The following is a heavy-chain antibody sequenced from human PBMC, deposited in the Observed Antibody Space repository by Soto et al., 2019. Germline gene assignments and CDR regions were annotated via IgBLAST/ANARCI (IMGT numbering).Heavy chain of an antibody. CDR2: IYYSGST. CDR1: GGSISSYY. J-gene: IGHJ5*02. D-gene: IGHD6-6*01. V-gene: IGHV4-59*01. Sequence: PSETLSLTCTVSGGSISSYYWNWIRQPPGKGLEWIGYIYYSGSTNYNPSLKSRVTISVDTSKNQFSLKLSSVTAADTAVYYCAREAARWFDPWGQGTLVTVSS. CDR3: AREAARWFDP.